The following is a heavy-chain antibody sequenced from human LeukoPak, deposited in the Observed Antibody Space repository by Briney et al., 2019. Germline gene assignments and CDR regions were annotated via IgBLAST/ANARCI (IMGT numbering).Heavy chain of an antibody. D-gene: IGHD3-16*02. CDR3: ARDRTSTFGGVIANDAFDI. CDR2: INWNGGST. V-gene: IGHV3-20*04. Sequence: GGSLRLSCAASGFTFDDYGMSWVRQAPGKGLEWVSGINWNGGSTGYADSVKGRFTISRDNAKNSLYLQMNSLRAEDTALYYCARDRTSTFGGVIANDAFDIWGQGTMVTVPS. CDR1: GFTFDDYG. J-gene: IGHJ3*02.